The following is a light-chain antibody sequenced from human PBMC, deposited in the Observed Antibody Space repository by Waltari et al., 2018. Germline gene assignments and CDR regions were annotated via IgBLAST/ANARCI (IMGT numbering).Light chain of an antibody. J-gene: IGLJ1*01. V-gene: IGLV2-14*03. Sequence: QSALTQPASVSGSPGQSITISCTGTRSDVGGYNYVSWYQQHPGKAPKVMIYDVSNRPSWVSNRFSGSKSGNTASLTISGLQAEDEADYYCSSYTSSSTRVFGTGTKVTVL. CDR1: RSDVGGYNY. CDR2: DVS. CDR3: SSYTSSSTRV.